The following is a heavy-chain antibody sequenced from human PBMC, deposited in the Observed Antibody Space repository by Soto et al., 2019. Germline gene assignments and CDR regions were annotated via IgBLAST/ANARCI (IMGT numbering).Heavy chain of an antibody. V-gene: IGHV3-23*01. CDR2: ISGSDSST. D-gene: IGHD3-10*01. Sequence: EVQLLDSGGGLEQPGGSLRLSCAASGFTFSNYAMNWVRQAPGKGLEWVSVISGSDSSTYYADSVNGRFTISRDNSKNTLYLQMTSLRAEDTAVYYCANALPNLANRGYYCYGMDVWCQGTTVTVSS. CDR3: ANALPNLANRGYYCYGMDV. CDR1: GFTFSNYA. J-gene: IGHJ6*02.